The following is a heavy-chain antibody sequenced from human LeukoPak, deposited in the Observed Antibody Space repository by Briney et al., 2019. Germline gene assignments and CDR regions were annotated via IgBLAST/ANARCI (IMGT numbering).Heavy chain of an antibody. J-gene: IGHJ4*02. V-gene: IGHV3-23*01. CDR1: GFTLSSYA. D-gene: IGHD6-13*01. CDR2: ISGSGGST. Sequence: GGSLRLSCAASGFTLSSYAMSWVRQAPGKGLEWVSAISGSGGSTYYADSVKGRFTISRDNSKNTLYLQMNGLRAEDTAVYYCAKEGSSWRYYFDYWGQGTLVTVSS. CDR3: AKEGSSWRYYFDY.